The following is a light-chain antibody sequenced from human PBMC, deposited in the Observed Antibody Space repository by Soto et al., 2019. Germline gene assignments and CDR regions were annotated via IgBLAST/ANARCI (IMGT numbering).Light chain of an antibody. J-gene: IGKJ2*01. CDR1: QSIHNW. CDR2: KAS. V-gene: IGKV1-5*03. CDR3: QQYTTFYT. Sequence: IQMTQSPSTLSAFIGDRITISCRASQSIHNWLAWYQQKPGKAPKLLVYKASTLQSGVPSRFSGSGSGTDFTLTISSLQADDFATYYCQQYTTFYTFCQGTKLEVK.